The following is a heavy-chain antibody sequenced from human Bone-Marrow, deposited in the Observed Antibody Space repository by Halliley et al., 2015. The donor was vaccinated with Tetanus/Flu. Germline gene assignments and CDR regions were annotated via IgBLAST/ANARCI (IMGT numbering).Heavy chain of an antibody. J-gene: IGHJ5*02. D-gene: IGHD3-16*01. CDR3: ASDYINYALDT. V-gene: IGHV4-59*01. Sequence: WIGYVYYSDSGTPNYHPSLRSRVTISGDRSKNQVSLRLTSVTSADAGVYYCASDYINYALDTWGQGTLVTVPS. CDR2: VYYSDSGTP.